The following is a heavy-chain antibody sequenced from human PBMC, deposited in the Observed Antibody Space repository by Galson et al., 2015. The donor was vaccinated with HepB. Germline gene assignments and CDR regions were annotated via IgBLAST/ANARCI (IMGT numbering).Heavy chain of an antibody. CDR1: GGSFSGYY. J-gene: IGHJ4*02. Sequence: SETLSLTCAVCGGSFSGYYWSWIRQPPGKGLEWIGEINHSGSTNYNPSLKSRVTISVDTSKNQFSLKLSSVTAADTAVYYCAGRSGKSRQYWGQGTLVTVSS. D-gene: IGHD3-10*01. CDR3: AGRSGKSRQY. CDR2: INHSGST. V-gene: IGHV4-34*01.